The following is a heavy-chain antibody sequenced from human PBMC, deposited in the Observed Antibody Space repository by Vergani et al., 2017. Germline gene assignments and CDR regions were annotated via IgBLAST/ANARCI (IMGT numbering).Heavy chain of an antibody. V-gene: IGHV3-23*01. CDR1: GFTFSACP. CDR2: ISARYPST. D-gene: IGHD4-23*01. J-gene: IGHJ5*02. CDR3: ARGPRTQGTYGGKPDWFDP. Sequence: EVQLLQSGGGVIQPGGSVRLSCAASGFTFSACPMTWVRQAPGKGLEWVSAISARYPSTYYADSVKGRFTISRDNSKNMLYLQMNSLRAEDTAVYYCARGPRTQGTYGGKPDWFDPWGQGTLVTVSS.